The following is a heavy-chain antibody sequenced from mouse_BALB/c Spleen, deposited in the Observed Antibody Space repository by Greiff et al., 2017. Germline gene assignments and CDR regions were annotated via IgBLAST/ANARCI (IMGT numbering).Heavy chain of an antibody. CDR3: ARFSSGYDAMDY. D-gene: IGHD3-1*01. CDR2: INPSSGYT. CDR1: GYTFTSYT. Sequence: VKLQESGAELARPGASVKMSCKASGYTFTSYTMHWVKQRPGQGLEWIGYINPSSGYTNYNQKFKDKATLTADKSSSTAYMQLSSLTSEDSAVYYCARFSSGYDAMDYWGQGTSVTVSS. V-gene: IGHV1-4*01. J-gene: IGHJ4*01.